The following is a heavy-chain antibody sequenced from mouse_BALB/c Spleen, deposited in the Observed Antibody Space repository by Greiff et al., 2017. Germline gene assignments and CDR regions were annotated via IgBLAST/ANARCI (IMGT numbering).Heavy chain of an antibody. CDR2: ISYDGSN. J-gene: IGHJ2*01. V-gene: IGHV3-6*02. CDR1: GYSITSGYY. Sequence: DVQLQESGPGLVKPSQSLSLTCSVTGYSITSGYYWNWIRQFPGNKLEWMGYISYDGSNNYNPSLKNRISITRDTSKNQFFLKLNSVTTEDTATYYCARWDDYFDYWGQGTTLTVSS. D-gene: IGHD2-3*01. CDR3: ARWDDYFDY.